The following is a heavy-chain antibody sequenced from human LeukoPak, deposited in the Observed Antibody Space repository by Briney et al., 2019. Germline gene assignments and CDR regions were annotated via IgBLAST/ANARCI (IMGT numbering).Heavy chain of an antibody. J-gene: IGHJ4*02. CDR2: ISYDGSNK. V-gene: IGHV3-30-3*01. CDR3: ARDRGDYFDY. Sequence: GGSLRLSCAASGFTFSSYAMHWVRQAPGKGLEWVAVISYDGSNKYYADSVKGRFTISRDNSKNTLYLQMNSLRAEDTAVYYCARDRGDYFDYWGQGTLVTVSS. CDR1: GFTFSSYA. D-gene: IGHD3-16*01.